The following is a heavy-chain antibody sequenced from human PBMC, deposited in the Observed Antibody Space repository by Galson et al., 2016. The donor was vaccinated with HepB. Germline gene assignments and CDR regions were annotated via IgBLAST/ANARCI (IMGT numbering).Heavy chain of an antibody. CDR2: LRGSSPSI. D-gene: IGHD1-26*01. CDR1: GFTFSSST. V-gene: IGHV3-21*01. J-gene: IGHJ4*02. Sequence: SLRLSCAASGFTFSSSTMIWLRHAPGKGLEWVSSLRGSSPSISYADSVRGRFTTSRDNAKKTLFLQMEGLRVEDTAVYFCLREAAGSHYGDFWGQGTRVTVSS. CDR3: LREAAGSHYGDF.